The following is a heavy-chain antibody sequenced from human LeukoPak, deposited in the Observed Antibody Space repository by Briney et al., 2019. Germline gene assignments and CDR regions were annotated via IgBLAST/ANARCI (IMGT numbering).Heavy chain of an antibody. Sequence: GGSLRLSCAASGFTFSSYGMHWVRQAPGKGLEWVAVIWYDGSNKYYADSVKGRFTISRDSSKYTLYLQMNSLRAEDTAVYYCAKYYYDSSGLSLEYTFDVWGQGTVVTVSS. CDR3: AKYYYDSSGLSLEYTFDV. CDR2: IWYDGSNK. V-gene: IGHV3-30*02. D-gene: IGHD3-22*01. CDR1: GFTFSSYG. J-gene: IGHJ3*01.